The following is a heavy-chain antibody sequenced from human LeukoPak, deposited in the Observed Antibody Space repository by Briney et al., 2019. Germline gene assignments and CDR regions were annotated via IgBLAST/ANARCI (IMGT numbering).Heavy chain of an antibody. CDR1: GFTFSSYA. V-gene: IGHV3-23*01. D-gene: IGHD1-7*01. J-gene: IGHJ4*02. CDR2: ISGSGGST. CDR3: AKDLSGNWNYVALEGVYFDY. Sequence: PGGSLRLSCAASGFTFSSYAMSWVRQAPGKGLEWVSAISGSGGSTYYADSVKGRFTISRDNSKNTLYLQMNSLRAEDTAVYYCAKDLSGNWNYVALEGVYFDYWGQGTLATVSS.